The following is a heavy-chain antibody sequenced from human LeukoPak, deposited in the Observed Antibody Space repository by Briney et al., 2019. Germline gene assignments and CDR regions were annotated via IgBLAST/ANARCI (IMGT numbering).Heavy chain of an antibody. V-gene: IGHV4-38-2*02. J-gene: IGHJ4*02. Sequence: SETLSLTCTVFGYSITTGYYWGWIRQPPGKGLEWIGSIYHSGSTFYNPSLKSRVTISVDTSKNQFSLKLSSVTAADTAVYYCAREHGDYATFDYWGQGTLVTVSS. CDR2: IYHSGST. CDR1: GYSITTGYY. D-gene: IGHD4-17*01. CDR3: AREHGDYATFDY.